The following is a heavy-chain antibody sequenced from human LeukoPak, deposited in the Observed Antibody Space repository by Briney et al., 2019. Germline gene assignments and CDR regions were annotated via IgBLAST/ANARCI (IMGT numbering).Heavy chain of an antibody. CDR2: IYDSGST. Sequence: PSETLSLTCTVSGGSISSYYWSWIRQPPGKGLEWIGSIYDSGSTYYNPSLKSRVTISVDTSKNQFSLKLNSVTAADTAVYYCARDPDGYYFDYWGQGTLVTVSS. CDR1: GGSISSYY. CDR3: ARDPDGYYFDY. J-gene: IGHJ4*02. D-gene: IGHD2-21*02. V-gene: IGHV4-59*05.